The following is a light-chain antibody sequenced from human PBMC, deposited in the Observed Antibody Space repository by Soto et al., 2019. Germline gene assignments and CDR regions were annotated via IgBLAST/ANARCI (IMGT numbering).Light chain of an antibody. J-gene: IGKJ4*01. CDR2: GAS. CDR3: QQRSNWPLT. Sequence: EIVLTQSPGTLSLSPGERATLSCRASQSVSNNYLAWYQQKPGQAPRLLIFGASTRAIGIPARFRGSGSGTQFTLTIISLEPEDFAVYYCQQRSNWPLTFGGGTKV. V-gene: IGKV3-11*01. CDR1: QSVSNNY.